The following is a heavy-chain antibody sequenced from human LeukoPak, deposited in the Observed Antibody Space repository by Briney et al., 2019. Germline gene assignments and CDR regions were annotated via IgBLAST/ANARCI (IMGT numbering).Heavy chain of an antibody. CDR1: GGSISSGDYY. V-gene: IGHV4-39*01. CDR3: ARTAMIVVVILHDAFDI. Sequence: PSETLSLTCTVSGGSISSGDYYWSWIRQPPGKGLEWIGSIYYSGSTYYNPSLKSRVTISVDTSKNQFSLKLSSVTAADTAVYYCARTAMIVVVILHDAFDIWGQGTMVTVSS. CDR2: IYYSGST. J-gene: IGHJ3*02. D-gene: IGHD3-22*01.